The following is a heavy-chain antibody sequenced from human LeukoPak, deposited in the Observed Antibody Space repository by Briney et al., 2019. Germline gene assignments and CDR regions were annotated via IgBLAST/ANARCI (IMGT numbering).Heavy chain of an antibody. CDR1: GGSISSGDYY. CDR2: IYYSGST. CDR3: ARDKGYSGYGGFDY. D-gene: IGHD5-12*01. Sequence: PSETLSLTCSVSGGSISSGDYYWSWIRQPPGKGLEWSGYIYYSGSTYYNPSLKSRVTISVDTSKNQFSLKLSSVTAADTAVYYCARDKGYSGYGGFDYWGQGTLVTVSS. J-gene: IGHJ4*02. V-gene: IGHV4-30-4*01.